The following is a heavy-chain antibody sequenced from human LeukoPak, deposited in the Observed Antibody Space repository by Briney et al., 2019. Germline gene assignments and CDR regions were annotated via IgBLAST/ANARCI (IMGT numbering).Heavy chain of an antibody. V-gene: IGHV4-59*01. Sequence: SETLSLTCTVSGGSISSYYWSWIRQPPGKGLEWIGYIYCSGSTNYNPSLKSRVAISVDTSKNQFSLKLSSVTAADTAVYYCAGGAVASFDYWGQGTLVTVSS. CDR1: GGSISSYY. CDR2: IYCSGST. D-gene: IGHD1-26*01. CDR3: AGGAVASFDY. J-gene: IGHJ4*02.